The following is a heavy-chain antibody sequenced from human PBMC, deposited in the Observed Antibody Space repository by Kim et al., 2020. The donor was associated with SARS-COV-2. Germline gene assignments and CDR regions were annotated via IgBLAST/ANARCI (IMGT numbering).Heavy chain of an antibody. J-gene: IGHJ2*01. D-gene: IGHD5-12*01. CDR3: ARPYGYSGYDANWYFDL. CDR2: IDPSDSYT. CDR1: GYSFTSYW. V-gene: IGHV5-10-1*01. Sequence: GESLKISCKGSGYSFTSYWISWVRQMPGKGLEWMGRIDPSDSYTNYSPSFQGHVTISADKSISTAYLQWSSLKASDTAMYYCARPYGYSGYDANWYFDLWGRGTLVTVSS.